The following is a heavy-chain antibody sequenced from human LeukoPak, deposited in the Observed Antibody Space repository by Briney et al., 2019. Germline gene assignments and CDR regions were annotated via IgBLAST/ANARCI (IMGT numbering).Heavy chain of an antibody. CDR3: ARERYCSGGSCYRTDY. CDR1: GFTFSSYW. CDR2: IWYDGSNK. Sequence: GGSLRLSCAASGFTFSSYWMSWVRQAPGKGLEWVAVIWYDGSNKYYADSVKGRFTISRDNSKNTLYLQMNSLRAEDTAVYYCARERYCSGGSCYRTDYWGQGTLVTVSS. D-gene: IGHD2-15*01. J-gene: IGHJ4*02. V-gene: IGHV3-33*08.